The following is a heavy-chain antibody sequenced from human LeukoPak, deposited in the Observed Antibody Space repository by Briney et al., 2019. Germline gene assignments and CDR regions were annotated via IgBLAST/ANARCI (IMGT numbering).Heavy chain of an antibody. CDR2: IKNDGSGE. Sequence: PGGSLRLSCAASGFTFSSHWMTWVRQAPGKGLEWVANIKNDGSGEYYEDSVKGRFTISRDDARNSLYLQMNSLRAEDTALYYCARDFRSSNNRAFDIWGQGTMVIVSP. CDR1: GFTFSSHW. D-gene: IGHD1/OR15-1a*01. J-gene: IGHJ3*02. V-gene: IGHV3-7*01. CDR3: ARDFRSSNNRAFDI.